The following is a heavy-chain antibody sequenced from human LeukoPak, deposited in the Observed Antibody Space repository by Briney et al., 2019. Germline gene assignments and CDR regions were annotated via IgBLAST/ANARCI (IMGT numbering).Heavy chain of an antibody. J-gene: IGHJ4*02. V-gene: IGHV1-2*02. Sequence: ASVKVSCKASGYTFTGYYLHWVRQPPGQGLEWMGCINPNSGGTNCEEKFQGRVTMTRDTSINTTYMELSRLRSDDTAVYYCARESELVGELRYFDWHTPWYFDYWGQGTLVTVSS. CDR1: GYTFTGYY. CDR2: INPNSGGT. D-gene: IGHD3-9*01. CDR3: ARESELVGELRYFDWHTPWYFDY.